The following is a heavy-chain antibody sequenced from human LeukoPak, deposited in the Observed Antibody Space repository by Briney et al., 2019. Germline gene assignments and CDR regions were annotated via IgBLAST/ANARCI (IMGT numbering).Heavy chain of an antibody. Sequence: GGSLRLSCAASGFTFSSFAMTWVRQAPGKGLEWVSGFDGNGPNTYYADSVKGRWTIFRDNSRNTLYLEMNSLRPEDTAIYYCAKPRTTGLGWAQFDYWGQGSLVTVSS. CDR3: AKPRTTGLGWAQFDY. D-gene: IGHD2-8*02. CDR2: FDGNGPNT. J-gene: IGHJ4*02. V-gene: IGHV3-23*01. CDR1: GFTFSSFA.